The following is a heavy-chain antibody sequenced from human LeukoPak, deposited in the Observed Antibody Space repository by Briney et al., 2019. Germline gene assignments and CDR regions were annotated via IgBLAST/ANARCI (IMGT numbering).Heavy chain of an antibody. D-gene: IGHD2-15*01. J-gene: IGHJ4*02. CDR1: GYTFNGFY. CDR2: INPNSGGT. V-gene: IGHV1-2*02. CDR3: ARVRCSGGSCYTGFDC. Sequence: ASVKVSCKASGYTFNGFYLHWVRQAPGQGLEWMGWINPNSGGTNYAQKFQGRVTMTRDTSISTAYMELSRLRSDDTAVYFCARVRCSGGSCYTGFDCWGQGTLVTVSS.